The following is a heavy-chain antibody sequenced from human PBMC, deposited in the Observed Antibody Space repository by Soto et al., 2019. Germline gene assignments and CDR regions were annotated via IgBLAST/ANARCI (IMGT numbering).Heavy chain of an antibody. V-gene: IGHV2-5*02. CDR1: GFSLTETGMG. CDR3: AHRRSGYFDS. J-gene: IGHJ4*02. CDR2: IYWDDDK. Sequence: QITLKESGPTLVKPTQTLTLTCTFSGFSLTETGMGVGWIRQPPGKALEWLALIYWDDDKRYSPSLKRGLTISKDASKNQVVLTKTNVDAVDTATYYCAHRRSGYFDSWGQGNLVTVSS.